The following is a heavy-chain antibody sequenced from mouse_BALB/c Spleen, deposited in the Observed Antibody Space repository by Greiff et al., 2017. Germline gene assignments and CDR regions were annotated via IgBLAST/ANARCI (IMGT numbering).Heavy chain of an antibody. V-gene: IGHV5-12-2*01. CDR1: GFTFSSYT. CDR3: ARGLLPRWGFAY. D-gene: IGHD1-1*01. CDR2: ISNGGGST. Sequence: EVQLVESGGGLVQPGGSLKLSCAASGFTFSSYTMSWVRQTPEKRLEWVAYISNGGGSTYYPDTVKGRFTISRDNAKNTLYLQMSSLRSEDTAMYYCARGLLPRWGFAYWGQGTLVTVSA. J-gene: IGHJ3*01.